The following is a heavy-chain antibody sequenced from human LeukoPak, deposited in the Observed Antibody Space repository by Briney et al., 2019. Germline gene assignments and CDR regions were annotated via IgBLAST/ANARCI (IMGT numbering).Heavy chain of an antibody. CDR2: MNPNSGNT. CDR1: GYTFTSYD. V-gene: IGHV1-8*03. Sequence: ASVKVSCKASGYTFTSYDINWVRQVTGQGLEWMGWMNPNSGNTGYAQKFQGRFTLTRDTSITTAYMDLSSLRSEDTAVYYCARGKAVAGSRDTYNYEVRILGYWGQGTLVTVSS. D-gene: IGHD5-24*01. CDR3: ARGKAVAGSRDTYNYEVRILGY. J-gene: IGHJ4*02.